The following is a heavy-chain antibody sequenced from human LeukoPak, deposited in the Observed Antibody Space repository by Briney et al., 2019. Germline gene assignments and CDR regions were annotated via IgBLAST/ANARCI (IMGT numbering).Heavy chain of an antibody. CDR2: ISGSGGST. J-gene: IGHJ5*02. Sequence: GGSLRLSCAASGFTFSSYAMSWVRQAPGKGLEWVSAISGSGGSTYYADSVKGRFTISRDNSKNTLYLQMNSLRAEDTAVYYCAKDLDYYGSGSYEIEFDPWGQGTLVTVSS. D-gene: IGHD3-10*01. V-gene: IGHV3-23*01. CDR1: GFTFSSYA. CDR3: AKDLDYYGSGSYEIEFDP.